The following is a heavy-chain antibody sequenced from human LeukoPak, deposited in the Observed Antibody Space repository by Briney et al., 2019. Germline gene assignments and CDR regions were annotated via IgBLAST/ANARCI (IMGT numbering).Heavy chain of an antibody. CDR2: IKQDGSEK. J-gene: IGHJ4*02. D-gene: IGHD5-24*01. CDR1: GFTFSSYW. V-gene: IGHV3-7*01. CDR3: ARDPGWLQFRGEDYFDY. Sequence: GGSLRLSCAASGFTFSSYWMSWVRQAPGKELEWVANIKQDGSEKYYVDSVKGRFTISRDNAKNSLYLQMNSLRAEDTAVYYCARDPGWLQFRGEDYFDYWGQGTLVTVSS.